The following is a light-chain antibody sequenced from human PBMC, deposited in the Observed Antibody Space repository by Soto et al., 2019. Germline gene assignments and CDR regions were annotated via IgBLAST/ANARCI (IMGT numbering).Light chain of an antibody. CDR2: GAS. CDR1: QSVNSN. V-gene: IGKV3-15*01. J-gene: IGKJ4*01. Sequence: EILMTQSPATLSVSPGERATLSCRASQSVNSNLAWYQQKPGQAPSLLIYGASTRATGIPARFSGSGSGTEFTLIISSLQSEDFAVYYCQQYNNWPLGFGGGTKVDIK. CDR3: QQYNNWPLG.